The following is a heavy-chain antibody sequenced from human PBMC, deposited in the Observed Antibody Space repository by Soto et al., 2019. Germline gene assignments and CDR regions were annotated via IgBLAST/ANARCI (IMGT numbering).Heavy chain of an antibody. CDR2: IYPGDSDT. Sequence: GESLKISCQGSGYTFSNYWIGWVRQMPGKGPECMGIIYPGDSDTTYSPSFQGQVTISADKSTSTAYLQWRSLRASDTAMYYCARRPRSGYYPDAFDIWGQGTMVTVSS. CDR1: GYTFSNYW. J-gene: IGHJ3*02. D-gene: IGHD3-3*01. CDR3: ARRPRSGYYPDAFDI. V-gene: IGHV5-51*01.